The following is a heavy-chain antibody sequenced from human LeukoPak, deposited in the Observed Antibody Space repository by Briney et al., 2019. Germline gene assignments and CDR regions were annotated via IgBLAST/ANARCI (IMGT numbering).Heavy chain of an antibody. Sequence: GGSLRLSCAASGFTFSSYAMSWVRQAPGKGGEWVSAISGSGGSTYYADSVKGRFTISRDNSKNTLYLQMNSLRAEDTAVYYCAKTGVQWLDRGAFDIWGQGTMVTVSS. V-gene: IGHV3-23*01. D-gene: IGHD6-19*01. CDR2: ISGSGGST. J-gene: IGHJ3*02. CDR1: GFTFSSYA. CDR3: AKTGVQWLDRGAFDI.